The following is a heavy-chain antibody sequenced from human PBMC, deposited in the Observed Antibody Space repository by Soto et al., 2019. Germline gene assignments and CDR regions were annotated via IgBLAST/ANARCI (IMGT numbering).Heavy chain of an antibody. CDR1: GGSISSGGYY. D-gene: IGHD3-22*01. CDR3: ARDAYYYDSSGYRYRWFDP. CDR2: IYYSGST. J-gene: IGHJ5*02. Sequence: PSETLSLTCTVSGGSISSGGYYWSWIRQHPGKGLEWIGYIYYSGSTYYNPSLKSRVTISVDTSKNQFSLKLSSVTAADTAVYYCARDAYYYDSSGYRYRWFDPWGQGTLVTVSS. V-gene: IGHV4-31*03.